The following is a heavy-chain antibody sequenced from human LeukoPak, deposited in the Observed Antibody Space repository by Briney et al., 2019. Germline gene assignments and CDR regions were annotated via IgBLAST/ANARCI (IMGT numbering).Heavy chain of an antibody. Sequence: GGSLRLSCAASGFTFSSYAMNWVRQAPGKGLEWVSIIYSGGSTYYADSVKGRFTISRDNSKNTLYLQMDSLRAEDTAVYYCARRGIAVAGNYFDYWGQGTLVTVSS. CDR2: IYSGGST. V-gene: IGHV3-66*04. D-gene: IGHD6-19*01. CDR3: ARRGIAVAGNYFDY. CDR1: GFTFSSYA. J-gene: IGHJ4*02.